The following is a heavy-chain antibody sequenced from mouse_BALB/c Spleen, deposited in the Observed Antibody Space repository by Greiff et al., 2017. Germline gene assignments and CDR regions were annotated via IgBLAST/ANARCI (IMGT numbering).Heavy chain of an antibody. CDR1: GFTFSSYT. CDR2: ISSGGSYT. D-gene: IGHD2-14*01. Sequence: EVKLVESGGGLVKPGGSLKLSCAASGFTFSSYTMSWVRQTPEKRLEWVATISSGGSYTYYPDSVKGRFTISRDNAKNTLYLQMSSLKSEDTAMYYCTRDPYRYDEEDAMDYWGQGTSVTVSS. CDR3: TRDPYRYDEEDAMDY. J-gene: IGHJ4*01. V-gene: IGHV5-6-4*01.